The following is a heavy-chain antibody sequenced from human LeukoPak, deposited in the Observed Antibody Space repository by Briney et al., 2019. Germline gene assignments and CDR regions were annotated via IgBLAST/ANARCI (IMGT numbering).Heavy chain of an antibody. CDR1: GFTFSSYS. Sequence: GGSLRLSCAASGFTFSSYSMNWVRQAPGKGLEWVSSISSSSSYIYYADSVKGRFTISRDNAKNSLYLQMNSLRAEDTAVYYCARDSRVRYSGSYLDAFDIWGQGTMVTVSS. CDR3: ARDSRVRYSGSYLDAFDI. J-gene: IGHJ3*02. V-gene: IGHV3-21*01. D-gene: IGHD1-26*01. CDR2: ISSSSSYI.